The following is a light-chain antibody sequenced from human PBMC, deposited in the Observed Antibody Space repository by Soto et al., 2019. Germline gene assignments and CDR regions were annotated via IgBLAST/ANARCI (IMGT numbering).Light chain of an antibody. CDR1: QSVSSSY. J-gene: IGKJ2*01. CDR3: QQYGSSPPYT. CDR2: GAS. V-gene: IGKV3-20*01. Sequence: EIVLTQSPGTLSLSPGERATLSCRASQSVSSSYFAWYQQKPGQAPRLLIYGASSRPTSIPDRFSDSGSGTDFTLTIRRLEPEDFAVYYCQQYGSSPPYTFDQGTKPEIK.